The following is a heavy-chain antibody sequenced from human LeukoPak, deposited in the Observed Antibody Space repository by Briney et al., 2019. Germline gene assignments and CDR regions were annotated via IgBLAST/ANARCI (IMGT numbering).Heavy chain of an antibody. CDR2: INAGNGNT. Sequence: ASVKVSCKASGYTFISYAMHWVRQAPGQRLEWMGWINAGNGNTKHSQKFQGRVTITRDTSASTAYMELSSLRSEDTAVYYCARVQSAYCSSTSCYGGYFDYWGQGTLVTVSS. CDR3: ARVQSAYCSSTSCYGGYFDY. V-gene: IGHV1-3*01. J-gene: IGHJ4*02. D-gene: IGHD2-2*01. CDR1: GYTFISYA.